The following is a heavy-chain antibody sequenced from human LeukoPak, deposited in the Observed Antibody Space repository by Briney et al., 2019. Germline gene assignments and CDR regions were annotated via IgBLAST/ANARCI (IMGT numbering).Heavy chain of an antibody. J-gene: IGHJ3*02. Sequence: ASVKVSCKASGYTFTSYYMQWARQAPGQGLEWMGIINPSGGSTSYAQKFQGRVTMTRDTSTSTVYMELSSLRSEDTAVYYCARSRLSQDAFDIWGQGTMVTVSS. CDR1: GYTFTSYY. V-gene: IGHV1-46*01. CDR3: ARSRLSQDAFDI. CDR2: INPSGGST. D-gene: IGHD2-2*01.